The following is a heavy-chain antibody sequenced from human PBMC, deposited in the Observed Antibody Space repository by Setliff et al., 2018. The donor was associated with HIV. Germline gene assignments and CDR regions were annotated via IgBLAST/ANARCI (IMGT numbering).Heavy chain of an antibody. J-gene: IGHJ4*01. V-gene: IGHV1-2*02. D-gene: IGHD3-22*01. CDR1: GYSFTVYY. CDR2: INTHSGYT. CDR3: ARGWAAYDNSGKTPY. Sequence: ASVKVSCKASGYSFTVYYMHWVRQAPGQGLEWMGWINTHSGYTNYAQNVQGRVTVTMDTSTSTAYMELRSLKSDDTAVYYCARGWAAYDNSGKTPYWGQGTQVTVSS.